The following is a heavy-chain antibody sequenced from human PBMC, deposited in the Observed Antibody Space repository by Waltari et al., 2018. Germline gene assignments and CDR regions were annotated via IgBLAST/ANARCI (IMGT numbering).Heavy chain of an antibody. D-gene: IGHD6-13*01. J-gene: IGHJ5*02. CDR3: ARRRAGYHNWFDP. CDR1: GGSISSYY. CDR2: IYYSGST. V-gene: IGHV4-59*01. Sequence: GPGLGKPSETLSLTCTVSGGSISSYYWSWIRQPPGKGLEWIGYIYYSGSTNYNPSLKSRVTISVDTSKNQFSLKLSSLTAADTAVYYCARRRAGYHNWFDPWGQGTLVTVSS.